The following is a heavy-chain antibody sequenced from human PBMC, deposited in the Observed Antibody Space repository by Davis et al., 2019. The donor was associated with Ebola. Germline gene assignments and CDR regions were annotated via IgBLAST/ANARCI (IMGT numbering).Heavy chain of an antibody. CDR2: ISSSSSYI. J-gene: IGHJ4*02. Sequence: GESLKISCAASGFTFSSYGMHWVRQAPGKGLEWVSSISSSSSYIYYADSVKGRFTISRDNAKNSLYLQMNSLRAEDTAVYYCARERSYSAFDYWGQGTLVTVSS. V-gene: IGHV3-21*01. CDR3: ARERSYSAFDY. CDR1: GFTFSSYG. D-gene: IGHD1-26*01.